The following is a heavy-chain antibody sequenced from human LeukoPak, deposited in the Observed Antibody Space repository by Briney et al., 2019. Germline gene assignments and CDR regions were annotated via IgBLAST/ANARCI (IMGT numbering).Heavy chain of an antibody. V-gene: IGHV1-69*13. CDR3: ARGDGGEQQLVLGY. CDR1: EGTFSSYA. D-gene: IGHD6-13*01. Sequence: SVKVSCKASEGTFSSYAISWVRQAPGQGLEWMGGIIPMFGTANYAQKFQGRVTITADESTSTAYMELSSLTSDDTAVYYCARGDGGEQQLVLGYWGQGTLVTVSS. CDR2: IIPMFGTA. J-gene: IGHJ4*02.